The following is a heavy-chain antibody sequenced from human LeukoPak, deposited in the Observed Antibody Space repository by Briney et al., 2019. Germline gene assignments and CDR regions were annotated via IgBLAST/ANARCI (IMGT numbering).Heavy chain of an antibody. V-gene: IGHV1-2*02. CDR3: ARDLGYYGSGSYYNEAFDY. CDR1: GYTFTGYY. CDR2: INPNSGGT. J-gene: IGHJ4*02. Sequence: ASVKVSCKASGYTFTGYYIHWVRQAPGQGLEWMGWINPNSGGTNYAQKFQGRVTMTRDTSISTAYMELSRLRSDDTAVYYCARDLGYYGSGSYYNEAFDYWGQGALVTVSS. D-gene: IGHD3-10*01.